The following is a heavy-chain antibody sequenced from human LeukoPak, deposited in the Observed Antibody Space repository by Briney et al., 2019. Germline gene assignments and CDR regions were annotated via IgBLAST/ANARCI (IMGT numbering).Heavy chain of an antibody. CDR2: ISFDGSNK. CDR1: GFTFSNFA. V-gene: IGHV3-30*03. CDR3: AGVSESGWYYFDY. J-gene: IGHJ4*02. D-gene: IGHD6-19*01. Sequence: GGSLRLSCAASGFTFSNFAMHWGRQAPGKGLQWVAVISFDGSNKYYADSVRGRFSISRDNSKDTLHLQMSSLRDEDSAVYFCAGVSESGWYYFDYWGQGTPVTVSS.